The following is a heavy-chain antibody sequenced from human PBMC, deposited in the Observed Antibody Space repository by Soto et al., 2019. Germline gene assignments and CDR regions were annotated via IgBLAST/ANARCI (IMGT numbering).Heavy chain of an antibody. V-gene: IGHV4-39*02. CDR3: ATEGGVVDANWFGP. CDR2: IYYSGST. J-gene: IGHJ5*02. Sequence: QLQLQESGPGLVKPSETLSLTCTVSGDSVTRSRYYWGWIRQPPGKGLEWIGSIYYSGSTYYNPSLKSRLTISIDTSKNHFSLNMNSMTAADTAVYYCATEGGVVDANWFGPWGQGTLVTVSA. D-gene: IGHD3-22*01. CDR1: GDSVTRSRYY.